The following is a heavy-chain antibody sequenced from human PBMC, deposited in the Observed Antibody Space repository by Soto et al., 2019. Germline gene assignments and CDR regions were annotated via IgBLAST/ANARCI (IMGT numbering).Heavy chain of an antibody. V-gene: IGHV4-31*03. CDR2: MYSSGST. Sequence: SETLSLTCTVSGGSIKSGNYYWSWIRQHPGKGLEWIGYMYSSGSTYYNASLKSRLTISVDTSRNQFSLKLISVTAADTAVYYCARGKVMITLGGLIVFDHWGQGTLVTVCS. CDR1: GGSIKSGNYY. D-gene: IGHD3-16*02. CDR3: ARGKVMITLGGLIVFDH. J-gene: IGHJ4*02.